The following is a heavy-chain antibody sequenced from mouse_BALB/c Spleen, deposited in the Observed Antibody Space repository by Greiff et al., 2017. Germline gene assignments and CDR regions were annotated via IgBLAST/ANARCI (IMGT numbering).Heavy chain of an antibody. J-gene: IGHJ3*01. Sequence: ESGPGLVKPSQSLSLTCTVTGYSITSDYAWNWIRQFPGNKLEWMGYISYSGSTSYNPSLKSRISITRDTSKNQFFLQLNSVTTEDTATYYCARGGYDEVFAYWGQGTLVTVSA. CDR1: GYSITSDYA. CDR3: ARGGYDEVFAY. CDR2: ISYSGST. D-gene: IGHD2-14*01. V-gene: IGHV3-2*02.